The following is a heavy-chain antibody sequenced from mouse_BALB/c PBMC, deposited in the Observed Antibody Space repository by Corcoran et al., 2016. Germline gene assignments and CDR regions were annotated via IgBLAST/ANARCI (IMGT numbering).Heavy chain of an antibody. J-gene: IGHJ3*01. Sequence: QIQLVQSGPELKKPGETVRISCKASGYTFTTAGMQWVQKMPGKGLKWIGWINTHSGVPKYAEDFKGRFAFSLETSARTAYLQISNLKNEDTATYFCARQRVYDYDGFAYWGQGILVTVSA. V-gene: IGHV9-4*02. CDR1: GYTFTTAG. CDR2: INTHSGVP. D-gene: IGHD2-4*01. CDR3: ARQRVYDYDGFAY.